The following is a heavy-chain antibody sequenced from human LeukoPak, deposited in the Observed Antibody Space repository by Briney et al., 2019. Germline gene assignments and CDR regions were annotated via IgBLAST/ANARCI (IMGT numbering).Heavy chain of an antibody. D-gene: IGHD3-10*01. CDR1: GFTFSDYY. V-gene: IGHV3-11*01. CDR2: ISSSGDTI. J-gene: IGHJ5*02. CDR3: ARDYYGSGSYGWFDP. Sequence: KPGGSLRLSCAASGFTFSDYYMSWIRQAPGKGLEWISYISSSGDTIYSADSVKGRFTISRDNAKSSLYLQMNSLRAEDTAVYYCARDYYGSGSYGWFDPWGQGTLVTVSS.